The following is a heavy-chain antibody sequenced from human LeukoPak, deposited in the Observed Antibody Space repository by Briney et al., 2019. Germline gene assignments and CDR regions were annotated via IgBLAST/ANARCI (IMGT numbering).Heavy chain of an antibody. D-gene: IGHD3-16*01. CDR1: GFTFSSYA. V-gene: IGHV3-23*01. CDR2: ISGSGGST. CDR3: AKFVFGGNGYFDY. Sequence: GGSLRLSCAASGFTFSSYAMSWVRQAPGKGLKWVSAISGSGGSTYYADSVKGRFTISRDNSKNTLYLQMNSLRAEDTAVYYCAKFVFGGNGYFDYWGQGTLVTVSS. J-gene: IGHJ4*02.